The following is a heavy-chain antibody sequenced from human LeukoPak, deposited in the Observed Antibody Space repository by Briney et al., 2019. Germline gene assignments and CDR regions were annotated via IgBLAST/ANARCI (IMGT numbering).Heavy chain of an antibody. CDR2: INHSGST. V-gene: IGHV4-34*01. J-gene: IGHJ4*02. Sequence: SETLSLTCTVSGGSISSYYWSWIRQPPGKGLEWIGEINHSGSTNYNPSLTSRVTISVDTSKNQFSLKLSSVTAADTAVYYCARRKALQLWSPRSSYYFDYWGQGTLVTVSS. D-gene: IGHD5-18*01. CDR3: ARRKALQLWSPRSSYYFDY. CDR1: GGSISSYY.